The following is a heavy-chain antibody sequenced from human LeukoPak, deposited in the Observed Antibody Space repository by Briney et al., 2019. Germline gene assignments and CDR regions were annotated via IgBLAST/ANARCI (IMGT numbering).Heavy chain of an antibody. D-gene: IGHD2-2*01. J-gene: IGHJ4*02. Sequence: GGSLRLSCAASGFTFSSYAMTWVRQSPGKGLEWVSAISGGGGPTYYADSVKGRFTISRDNSKNTLYLQVNSLRVEDTAVYYCARDLARSAAYYFDYWGQGTLVTVSS. CDR2: ISGGGGPT. CDR1: GFTFSSYA. CDR3: ARDLARSAAYYFDY. V-gene: IGHV3-23*01.